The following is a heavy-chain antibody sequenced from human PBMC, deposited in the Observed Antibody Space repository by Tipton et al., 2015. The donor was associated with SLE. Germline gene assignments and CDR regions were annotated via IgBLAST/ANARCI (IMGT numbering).Heavy chain of an antibody. Sequence: TLSLTCTVSGGSISSHYWSWIRQPPGKGLEWIGYIYYSGSTNYNPSLKSRVTISVDTSKNQFSLKLSSVTAADTAVYYCARGGQFFDYWGQGTLVTVSS. V-gene: IGHV4-59*11. J-gene: IGHJ4*02. D-gene: IGHD4-11*01. CDR3: ARGGQFFDY. CDR2: IYYSGST. CDR1: GGSISSHY.